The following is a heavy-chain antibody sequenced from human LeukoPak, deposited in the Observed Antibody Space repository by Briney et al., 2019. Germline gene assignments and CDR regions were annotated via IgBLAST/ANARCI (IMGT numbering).Heavy chain of an antibody. CDR3: ARSGGSSGSFDY. CDR2: FDPEDGET. V-gene: IGHV1-24*01. J-gene: IGHJ4*02. D-gene: IGHD3-22*01. Sequence: ASVKVSCKVSGYTLTELSMHWVRQAPGKGLEWMGGFDPEDGETIYAQKFQGRVTMTEDTSTDTAYMELSSLRSEDTAVYYCARSGGSSGSFDYWGQGTLVTVSS. CDR1: GYTLTELS.